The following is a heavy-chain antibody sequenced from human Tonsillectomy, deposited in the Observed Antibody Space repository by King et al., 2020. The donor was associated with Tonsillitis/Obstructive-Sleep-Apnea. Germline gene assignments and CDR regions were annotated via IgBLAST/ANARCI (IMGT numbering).Heavy chain of an antibody. J-gene: IGHJ3*02. CDR2: IWYDGWNK. CDR3: ARDVSGGTNAFDI. V-gene: IGHV3-33*01. D-gene: IGHD2-15*01. CDR1: GFTFISYG. Sequence: VQLVESGGGVVQPGRSLRLSCAASGFTFISYGMHGVRQAPGKGLEWVAVIWYDGWNKYYADSVKGRFTISRDISKNTLYLQMHSLRAEDTAVYYCARDVSGGTNAFDIWGQGTMVTVSS.